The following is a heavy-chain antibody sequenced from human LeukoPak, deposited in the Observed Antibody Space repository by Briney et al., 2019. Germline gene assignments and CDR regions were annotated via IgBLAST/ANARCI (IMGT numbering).Heavy chain of an antibody. CDR2: ISGSGAST. CDR1: GFTFSNHA. CDR3: AKEGTYGDFDY. V-gene: IGHV3-23*01. J-gene: IGHJ4*02. D-gene: IGHD4-17*01. Sequence: GGSLRLSCAASGFTFSNHAMSWVRQAPGKGLEWVSAISGSGASTYYADSVKGRFTISRDISKNTLYLQLNSLRSEDTAVYYCAKEGTYGDFDYWGQGTLVTVSS.